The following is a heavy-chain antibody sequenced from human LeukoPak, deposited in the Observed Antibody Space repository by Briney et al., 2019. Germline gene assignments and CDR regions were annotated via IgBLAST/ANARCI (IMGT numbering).Heavy chain of an antibody. Sequence: GESLKISCKASGDSFASYWIGWVRQMSGKGLEWMAIIHPNDASTIYSPSFQGQVIISANKSISTAYLQWSTLKASDTAIYYCARHNNWGFDYWDRGTLLTVSS. CDR3: ARHNNWGFDY. D-gene: IGHD7-27*01. CDR2: IHPNDAST. J-gene: IGHJ4*02. V-gene: IGHV5-51*01. CDR1: GDSFASYW.